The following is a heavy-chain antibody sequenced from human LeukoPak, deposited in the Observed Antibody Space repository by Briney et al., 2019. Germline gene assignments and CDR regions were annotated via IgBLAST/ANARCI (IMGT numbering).Heavy chain of an antibody. J-gene: IGHJ5*01. CDR3: ASEGYGVKPFGS. CDR2: INPNSGET. Sequence: GASVKVSCKVSGYTFTHHYLHWVRQAPGQGLEWMGRINPNSGETNYKDKLQGRITMTRATSLSTAYLEVTRLTSDDTAVYYCASEGYGVKPFGSWGQGTLVIVSS. V-gene: IGHV1-2*06. CDR1: GYTFTHHY. D-gene: IGHD2-8*01.